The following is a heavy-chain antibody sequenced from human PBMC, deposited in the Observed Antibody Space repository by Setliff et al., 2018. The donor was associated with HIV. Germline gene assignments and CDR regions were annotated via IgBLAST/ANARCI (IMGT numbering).Heavy chain of an antibody. CDR1: RSTFSSYA. CDR2: IIPISGTA. CDR3: ARDPHGDNWFDP. J-gene: IGHJ5*02. V-gene: IGHV1-69*06. Sequence: SVKVSCKASRSTFSSYAISWVRQAPGQGLEWMGGIIPISGTANYAQKFQGRVTITADKSTSTAYMELSSLRSEDTAVYYCARDPHGDNWFDPWGQGTLVTSPQ.